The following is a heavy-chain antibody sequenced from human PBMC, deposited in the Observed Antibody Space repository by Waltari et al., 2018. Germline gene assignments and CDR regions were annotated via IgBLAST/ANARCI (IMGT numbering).Heavy chain of an antibody. CDR1: GGTFSSYA. V-gene: IGHV1-69*05. Sequence: QVQLVQSGAEVKKPGSSVKVSCKASGGTFSSYAISWVRQAPGQGLEWMGGIIPIFGTANYAQKFQGRVTITTDESTSTAYMELSSLRSEDTAVYYCARDVKGGSYRPSYYYYGMDVWGQGTTVTVSS. CDR2: IIPIFGTA. CDR3: ARDVKGGSYRPSYYYYGMDV. J-gene: IGHJ6*02. D-gene: IGHD3-16*02.